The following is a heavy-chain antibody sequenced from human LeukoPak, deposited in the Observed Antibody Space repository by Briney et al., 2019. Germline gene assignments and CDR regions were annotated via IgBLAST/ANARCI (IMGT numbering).Heavy chain of an antibody. Sequence: GRSLRLSCAASGFTFSSYGMHWVRQAPGKGLEWVSVISYDGSNKYYADSVKGRFTISRDNSKTTLYLQMNSLRAEDTAVYYCAKDRGYCSHWGQGTLVTVSS. CDR2: ISYDGSNK. V-gene: IGHV3-30*18. D-gene: IGHD2-15*01. CDR1: GFTFSSYG. J-gene: IGHJ4*02. CDR3: AKDRGYCSH.